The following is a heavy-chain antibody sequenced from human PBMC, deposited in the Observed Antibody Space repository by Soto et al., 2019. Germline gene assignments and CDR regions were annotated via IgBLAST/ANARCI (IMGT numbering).Heavy chain of an antibody. V-gene: IGHV3-9*01. J-gene: IGHJ3*02. CDR2: ISWNSGSI. CDR1: GFTFDDYA. Sequence: GGSLRLSCAASGFTFDDYAMHWVRQAPGKGLEWVSGISWNSGSIGYADSVKGRFTISRDNAKNSLYLQMNSLRAEDTALYYCAKGSYGDYGIDAFDIWGQGTMVTVSS. D-gene: IGHD4-17*01. CDR3: AKGSYGDYGIDAFDI.